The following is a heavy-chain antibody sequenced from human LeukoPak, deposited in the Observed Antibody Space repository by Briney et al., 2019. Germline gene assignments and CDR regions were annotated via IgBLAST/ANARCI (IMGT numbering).Heavy chain of an antibody. J-gene: IGHJ4*02. Sequence: GGSLRLSCAPSGFTFSSYSMNWVRQAPGKRLEWVSYISSSSSTIYYADSVKGRFTISRDNAKNSLYLQMNSLRAEDTAVYYCATLSEPSPRDYWGQGTLVTVSS. CDR3: ATLSEPSPRDY. CDR1: GFTFSSYS. V-gene: IGHV3-48*01. D-gene: IGHD1-14*01. CDR2: ISSSSSTI.